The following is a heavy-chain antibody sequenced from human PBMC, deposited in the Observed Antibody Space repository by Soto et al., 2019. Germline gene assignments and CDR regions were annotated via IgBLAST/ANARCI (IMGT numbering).Heavy chain of an antibody. J-gene: IGHJ5*02. D-gene: IGHD3-3*01. CDR2: ISGSGGST. CDR1: GFTFSSYA. V-gene: IGHV3-23*01. Sequence: GGSLRLSCAASGFTFSSYAMSWVRQAPGKGLEWVSAISGSGGSTYYADSVKGRFTISRDNSKNTLYLQMNSLRAEDTAVYYYAKPPHDFWGVYEFDPWGQGTRVTVSS. CDR3: AKPPHDFWGVYEFDP.